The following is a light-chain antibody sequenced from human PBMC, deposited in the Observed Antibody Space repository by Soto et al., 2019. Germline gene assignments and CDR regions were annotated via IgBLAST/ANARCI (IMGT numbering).Light chain of an antibody. J-gene: IGKJ2*01. Sequence: EIVLTQSPGTLSLSPGERATLSCRASQSVSSSSLAWYQQKPGQAPRLLIYGASTRATGIPDRFSGSGSGTDFALPISRLEPEDFAVFYCQQYDSSLPYTFGQGTKLEIK. CDR2: GAS. V-gene: IGKV3-20*01. CDR3: QQYDSSLPYT. CDR1: QSVSSSS.